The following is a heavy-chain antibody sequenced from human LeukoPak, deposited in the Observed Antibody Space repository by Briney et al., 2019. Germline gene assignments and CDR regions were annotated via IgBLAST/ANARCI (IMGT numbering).Heavy chain of an antibody. CDR2: IKQDGSKE. D-gene: IGHD7-27*01. Sequence: PGGFLRLSCAASGFTFSSYWMSWVRQAPGKGLEWVASIKQDGSKEYYVGSVKGRFTISRDNAKNSLYLQVNSLRAEDTAVYYCARAAWATSDCWGQGTLVTVSS. J-gene: IGHJ4*02. CDR1: GFTFSSYW. CDR3: ARAAWATSDC. V-gene: IGHV3-7*01.